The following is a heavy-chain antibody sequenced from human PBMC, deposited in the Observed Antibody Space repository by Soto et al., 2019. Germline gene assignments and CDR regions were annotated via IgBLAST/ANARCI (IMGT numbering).Heavy chain of an antibody. V-gene: IGHV2-26*01. CDR3: ARMNVDSYQFYYAMDV. J-gene: IGHJ6*02. D-gene: IGHD4-17*01. Sequence: GFAAKLGTPTQTLALDCTLPGFSLSKKEMSVSWIRQPPGKALEWLAHIFSDNERSYSTSLQGRLTISKDTSGSQVVLSMTNVDPVDTATYYCARMNVDSYQFYYAMDVWGQGTTVTVSS. CDR1: GFSLSKKEMS. CDR2: IFSDNER.